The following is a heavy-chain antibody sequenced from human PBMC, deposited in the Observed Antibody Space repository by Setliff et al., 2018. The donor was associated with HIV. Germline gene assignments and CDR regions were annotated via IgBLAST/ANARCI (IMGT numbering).Heavy chain of an antibody. CDR1: GFTFGDYA. J-gene: IGHJ4*02. D-gene: IGHD3-16*01. CDR2: IRTNARGGAT. Sequence: GGSLRLSCAASGFTFGDYAMSWVRQAPGKGLEWVGFIRTNARGGATEYAASVKGRFTISRDDSKSIAYLQMSSLKIEDTAVYYCARDATYDYVWGTTSLVLDYWGQGTLVTVSS. CDR3: ARDATYDYVWGTTSLVLDY. V-gene: IGHV3-49*04.